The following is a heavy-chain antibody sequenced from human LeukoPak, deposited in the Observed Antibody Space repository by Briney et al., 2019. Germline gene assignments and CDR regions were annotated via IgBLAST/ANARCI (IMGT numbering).Heavy chain of an antibody. CDR1: GFTFSSYG. CDR2: ISGSGGST. D-gene: IGHD3-3*01. Sequence: PGGSLRLSCAASGFTFSSYGMSWVRQAPGKGLESVSAISGSGGSTYYADSVKGRFTISRDNSKNTLYLQMNSLRAEDTAVYYCAAWEQGAVGVEYWFDPWGQGTLVTVSS. CDR3: AAWEQGAVGVEYWFDP. V-gene: IGHV3-23*01. J-gene: IGHJ5*02.